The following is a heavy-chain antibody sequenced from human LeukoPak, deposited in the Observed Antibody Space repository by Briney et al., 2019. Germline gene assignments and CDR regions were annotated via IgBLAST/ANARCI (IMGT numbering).Heavy chain of an antibody. CDR1: GFTFSIYA. CDR3: ASGSHSGSNRPFDY. D-gene: IGHD1-26*01. CDR2: ISSNGGST. V-gene: IGHV3-64*01. J-gene: IGHJ4*02. Sequence: GGSLRLSCAASGFTFSIYAMHWVRQAPGKGLEYVSAISSNGGSTYYANSVKGRFTISRDNSKNTLYLQMGSLRAEDMAVYYCASGSHSGSNRPFDYWGQGTLVNVSS.